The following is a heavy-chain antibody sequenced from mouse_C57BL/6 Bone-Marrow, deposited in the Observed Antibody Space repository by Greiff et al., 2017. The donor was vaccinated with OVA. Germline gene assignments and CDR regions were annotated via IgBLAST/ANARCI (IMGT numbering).Heavy chain of an antibody. D-gene: IGHD3-1*01. CDR2: ISSGGSYT. Sequence: EVQGVESGGDLVKPGGSLKLSCAASGFTFSSYGMSWVRQTPDKRLEWVATISSGGSYTYCPHNVKGRFTISRDNAKHTLYLQMSSLKSEDTAMDYWAGFHWYFDVWGTGTTVTVSS. V-gene: IGHV5-6*01. CDR1: GFTFSSYG. CDR3: AGFHWYFDV. J-gene: IGHJ1*03.